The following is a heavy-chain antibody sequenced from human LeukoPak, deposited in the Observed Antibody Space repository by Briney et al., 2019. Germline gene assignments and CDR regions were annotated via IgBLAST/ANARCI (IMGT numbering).Heavy chain of an antibody. CDR2: ISSSGSTI. D-gene: IGHD3-10*02. CDR1: GFTFSSYE. V-gene: IGHV3-48*03. J-gene: IGHJ6*04. CDR3: AELGITMIGGV. Sequence: PGGSLRLSCAASGFTFSSYETNWVRQAPGKGLEWVSYISSSGSTIYYADSVKGRFTISRDSDKNSLYLQMNSLRAEDTAVYYCAELGITMIGGVWGKGTTVTISS.